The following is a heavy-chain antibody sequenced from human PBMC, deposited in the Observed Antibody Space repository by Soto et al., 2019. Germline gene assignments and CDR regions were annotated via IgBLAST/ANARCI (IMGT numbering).Heavy chain of an antibody. CDR3: ARPAYSGSSSGYYYYGVDV. CDR1: GYNFTNYW. Sequence: GESLKISCKASGYNFTNYWIGWVRQMPGKGLESMGIIYPGDSHAKYSPSFQGQVTISADKSTNTAHLQWSSLKASDTAMYYCARPAYSGSSSGYYYYGVDVWGQGTTVTVSS. V-gene: IGHV5-51*01. CDR2: IYPGDSHA. D-gene: IGHD6-6*01. J-gene: IGHJ6*02.